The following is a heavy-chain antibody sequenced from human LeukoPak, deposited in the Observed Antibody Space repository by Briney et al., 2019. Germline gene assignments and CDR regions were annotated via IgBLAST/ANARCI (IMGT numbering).Heavy chain of an antibody. CDR3: AKGTSDIVVVVAAYHLDY. CDR1: GFTFSSYS. Sequence: PGGSLRLSCAASGFTFSSYSMSWVRQAPGKGLEWVSSISSSSSYIYYADSVKGRFTISRDNAKNSLYLQMNSLRAEDTAVYYCAKGTSDIVVVVAAYHLDYWGQGTLVTVSS. V-gene: IGHV3-21*01. J-gene: IGHJ4*02. D-gene: IGHD2-15*01. CDR2: ISSSSSYI.